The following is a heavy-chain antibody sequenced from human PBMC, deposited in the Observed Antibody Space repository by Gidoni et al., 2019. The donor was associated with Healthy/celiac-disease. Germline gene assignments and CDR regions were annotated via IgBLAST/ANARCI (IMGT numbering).Heavy chain of an antibody. V-gene: IGHV4-34*01. CDR2: INHSGST. Sequence: QVQLQQWGAGLLKPSETLSLTCAVYGGSFSDYYWSWIRQPPGKGLEWIGEINHSGSTNYNPSLKSRVTISVDTSKNQFSLKLSSVTAADTAVYYCARGGGRGPDHRRRVVVPGAIWDYWGQGTLVTVSS. CDR1: GGSFSDYY. D-gene: IGHD2-2*01. CDR3: ARGGGRGPDHRRRVVVPGAIWDY. J-gene: IGHJ4*02.